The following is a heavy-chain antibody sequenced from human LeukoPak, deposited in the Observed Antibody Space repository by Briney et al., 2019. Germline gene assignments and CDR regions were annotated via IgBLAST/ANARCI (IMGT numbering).Heavy chain of an antibody. CDR2: ISNSGGKT. CDR3: SKDQYSDILTGYYDAASDI. CDR1: GFTFNNYA. D-gene: IGHD3-9*01. V-gene: IGHV3-23*01. Sequence: GGSLRLSCAASGFTFNNYAMTWVRQAPGKGLEWVSAISNSGGKTYYADSVEGRFTISRDNSKNTLYLHMNSLRAEDTAVYYRSKDQYSDILTGYYDAASDIWGQGTMVTVSS. J-gene: IGHJ3*02.